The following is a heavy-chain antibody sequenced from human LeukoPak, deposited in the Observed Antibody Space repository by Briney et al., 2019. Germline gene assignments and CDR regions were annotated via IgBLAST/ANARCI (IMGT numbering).Heavy chain of an antibody. Sequence: TSETLSLTCTVPGGSISSYYWSWIRQPPGKGLEWIGYIYYSGSTNYNPSLKSRVTISVDTSKNQFSLKLSSVTAADTAVYYCARGNYCTNGVCYGPDYFQHWGQGTLVTVSS. D-gene: IGHD2-8*01. V-gene: IGHV4-59*08. CDR2: IYYSGST. CDR1: GGSISSYY. J-gene: IGHJ1*01. CDR3: ARGNYCTNGVCYGPDYFQH.